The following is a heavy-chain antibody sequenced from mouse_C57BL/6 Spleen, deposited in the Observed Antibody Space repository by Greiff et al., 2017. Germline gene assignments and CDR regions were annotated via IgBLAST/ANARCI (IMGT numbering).Heavy chain of an antibody. CDR2: IDPSDSYT. J-gene: IGHJ2*01. D-gene: IGHD1-1*01. CDR3: ARSTTVVEGYFDY. V-gene: IGHV1-69*01. Sequence: VQLQQPGAELVMPGASVKLSCKASGYTFTSYWMHWVKQRPGQGLEWIGEIDPSDSYTNYNQKFKGKSTLTVDKSSSTAYMHLSILTSEDSAVYYCARSTTVVEGYFDYWGQGTTLTVSS. CDR1: GYTFTSYW.